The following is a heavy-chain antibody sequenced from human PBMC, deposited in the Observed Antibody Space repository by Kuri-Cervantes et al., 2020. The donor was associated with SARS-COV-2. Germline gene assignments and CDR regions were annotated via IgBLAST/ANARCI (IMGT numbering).Heavy chain of an antibody. V-gene: IGHV3-23*01. CDR2: ISGSGGST. J-gene: IGHJ4*02. CDR3: AKDRGYSYGYGYFDY. D-gene: IGHD5-18*01. CDR1: GFTFSSYA. Sequence: GESLKISCAASGFTFSSYAMSWVRQAPGKGLEWVPAISGSGGSTYYADSVKGRFTISRDNSKNTLYLQMNSLRAEDTAVYYCAKDRGYSYGYGYFDYWGQGTLVTVSS.